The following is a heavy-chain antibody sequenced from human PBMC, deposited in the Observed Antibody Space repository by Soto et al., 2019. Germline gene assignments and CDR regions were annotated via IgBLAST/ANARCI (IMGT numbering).Heavy chain of an antibody. J-gene: IGHJ6*02. Sequence: PGGSLRLSCAASGFTFSSYAMHWVRQAPGKGLEWVATIVYDGSDRNHADSVKGRFTISRDDFKSALYLQMNSLRAEDSAVYYCARDRILSGRNGMDVWGQGTTVTVSS. CDR1: GFTFSSYA. CDR2: IVYDGSDR. D-gene: IGHD1-26*01. CDR3: ARDRILSGRNGMDV. V-gene: IGHV3-30*04.